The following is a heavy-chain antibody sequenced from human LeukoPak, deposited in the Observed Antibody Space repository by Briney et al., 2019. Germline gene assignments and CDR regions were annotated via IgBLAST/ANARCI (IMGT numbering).Heavy chain of an antibody. CDR2: MWSDGSNK. D-gene: IGHD1-26*01. J-gene: IGHJ6*03. CDR3: AKGRGWEASYYYYYMDV. CDR1: GFTFSNYD. V-gene: IGHV3-30*02. Sequence: GGSLRLSCAASGFTFSNYDMHWVRQAPGKGLEWVAFMWSDGSNKYYTDSVKGRFTISRDNSKNTLYLQMNSLRAEDTAVYYCAKGRGWEASYYYYYMDVWGKGTTVTISS.